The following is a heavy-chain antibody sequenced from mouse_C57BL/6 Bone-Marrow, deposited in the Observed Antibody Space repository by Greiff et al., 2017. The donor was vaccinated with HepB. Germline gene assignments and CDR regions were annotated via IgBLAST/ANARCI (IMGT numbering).Heavy chain of an antibody. Sequence: EVQLQQSGPELVKPGASVKISCKASGYTFTDYYMNWVKQSHGKSLEWIGDINPNNGGTSYNQKFKGKATLTVDKSSSTAYMELRSLTSEDSAVYYCAIYGSSYWFAYWGQGTLVTVSA. J-gene: IGHJ3*01. CDR1: GYTFTDYY. D-gene: IGHD1-1*01. CDR3: AIYGSSYWFAY. V-gene: IGHV1-26*01. CDR2: INPNNGGT.